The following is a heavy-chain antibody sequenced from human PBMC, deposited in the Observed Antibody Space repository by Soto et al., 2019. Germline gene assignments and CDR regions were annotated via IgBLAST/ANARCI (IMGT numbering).Heavy chain of an antibody. CDR3: VVAARPYYFDD. CDR1: GYTFTSYG. D-gene: IGHD2-15*01. V-gene: IGHV1-18*01. J-gene: IGHJ4*02. Sequence: QVQLVQSGAEVKKPGASVKVSCKASGYTFTSYGISWVRQAPGQGLEWMGWISAYNGNTNYAQKLQGRVTMTTDTATSTAYRELSSLRSDDTAVYDCVVAARPYYFDDWGQGNLVTVSS. CDR2: ISAYNGNT.